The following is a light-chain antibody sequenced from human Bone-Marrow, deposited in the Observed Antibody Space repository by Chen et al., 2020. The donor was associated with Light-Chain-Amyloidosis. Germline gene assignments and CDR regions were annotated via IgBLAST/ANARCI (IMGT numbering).Light chain of an antibody. CDR3: QVWDRSSDRPV. CDR2: DDS. Sequence: SCVLTQPSSVSLAPGQTATLACGGNNIGSTSVHWYQQTPGQAPLLVVYDDSDRPSGIPERLSGSNSGNTATLTISRVEAGDEADYYCQVWDRSSDRPVFGGGTKLTVL. CDR1: NIGSTS. J-gene: IGLJ3*02. V-gene: IGLV3-21*02.